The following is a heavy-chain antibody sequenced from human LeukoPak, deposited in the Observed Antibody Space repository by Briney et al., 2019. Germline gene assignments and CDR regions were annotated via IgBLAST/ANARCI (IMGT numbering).Heavy chain of an antibody. CDR1: GYTFTSYG. J-gene: IGHJ4*02. Sequence: SVTVSCKASGYTFTSYGISWVRQAPGQGLEWVGGIIPIFGTANYAQKFQGRVTITADESTSTAYMELSSLRSEDTAVYYCARDPWDSSGYSFDYWGQGTLVTVSS. D-gene: IGHD3-22*01. V-gene: IGHV1-69*13. CDR2: IIPIFGTA. CDR3: ARDPWDSSGYSFDY.